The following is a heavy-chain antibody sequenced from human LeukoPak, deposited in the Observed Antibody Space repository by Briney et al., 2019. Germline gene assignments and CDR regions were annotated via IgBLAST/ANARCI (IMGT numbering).Heavy chain of an antibody. Sequence: WVRQAPGRGLEWIGSTYYSGSTYYNPSLTSRVTISVDTSKNQFSLKLSSVTAAHTAVYYCARHITFGGVIDPFDYWGQGTLVTVSS. CDR3: ARHITFGGVIDPFDY. J-gene: IGHJ4*02. D-gene: IGHD3-16*02. V-gene: IGHV4-39*01. CDR2: TYYSGST.